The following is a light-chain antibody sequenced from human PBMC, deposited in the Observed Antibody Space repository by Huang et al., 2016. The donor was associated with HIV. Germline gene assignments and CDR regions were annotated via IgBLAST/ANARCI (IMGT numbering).Light chain of an antibody. CDR1: QGINNY. CDR2: VAS. J-gene: IGKJ1*01. V-gene: IGKV1-17*03. Sequence: DIQMTQSPSAMSASVGDRVTITCRASQGINNYLAWFQQKPGKVPERLIYVASSLQGGAPSRFSGSGSGTEFTLTISSLQPEDFATYYCLQHNTYPWTFGQGTKVEIK. CDR3: LQHNTYPWT.